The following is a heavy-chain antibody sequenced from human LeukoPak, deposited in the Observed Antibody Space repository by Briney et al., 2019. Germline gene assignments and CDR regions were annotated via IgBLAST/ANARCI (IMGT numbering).Heavy chain of an antibody. CDR2: ISWNSGSI. Sequence: GGSLRLSCAASGFTFDDYAMHWVRQAPGKGLEWVSGISWNSGSIGYADSVKGRFTISRDNAKNSLYLQMNSLRAEDTALYYCAKDAYGDYGMDVWGQGTTVTVSS. D-gene: IGHD4-17*01. CDR3: AKDAYGDYGMDV. CDR1: GFTFDDYA. J-gene: IGHJ6*02. V-gene: IGHV3-9*01.